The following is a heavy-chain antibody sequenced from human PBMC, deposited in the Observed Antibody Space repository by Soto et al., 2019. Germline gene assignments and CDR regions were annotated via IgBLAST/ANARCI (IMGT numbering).Heavy chain of an antibody. CDR2: IRAYNGNT. Sequence: QVQLVQSGAEVKKPGASVKVSCKASGYTFTSYGISWVRQAPGQGREWMGWIRAYNGNTNYAQKLQGRVTMNTDTSKSPAYVELKRLKSDDTAVYYCAMVLADSYNLNRCDPWGQGTQVTVS. D-gene: IGHD3-9*01. CDR1: GYTFTSYG. J-gene: IGHJ5*02. V-gene: IGHV1-18*01. CDR3: AMVLADSYNLNRCDP.